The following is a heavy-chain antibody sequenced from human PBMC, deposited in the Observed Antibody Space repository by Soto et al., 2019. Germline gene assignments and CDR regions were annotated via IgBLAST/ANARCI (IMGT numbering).Heavy chain of an antibody. CDR2: IIPIFGTT. J-gene: IGHJ6*02. V-gene: IGHV1-69*13. D-gene: IGHD3-3*01. CDR1: GGTFSSYA. CDR3: ARATTTIFGVAYYYYGMDV. Sequence: ASVKVSCKASGGTFSSYAISWVRQAPGQGLEWMGGIIPIFGTTNYAQKFQGRVTITAGESTSTAYMELSSLRSEDTAVYYCARATTTIFGVAYYYYGMDVWGQGTTVTVSS.